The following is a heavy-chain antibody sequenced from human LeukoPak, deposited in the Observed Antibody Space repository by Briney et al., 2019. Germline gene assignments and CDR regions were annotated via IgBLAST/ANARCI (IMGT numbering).Heavy chain of an antibody. CDR1: GFTFSSYW. J-gene: IGHJ4*02. Sequence: GGSLRLSCAASGFTFSSYWMSWVRQAPGKGLEWVANIKQDGSEKYYVDSVKGRFTISRDNAKNSLYLQMNSLRAEDTAVYYCARGVYSSSWFGEYYFDYWGQGTLVTVSS. V-gene: IGHV3-7*01. CDR3: ARGVYSSSWFGEYYFDY. CDR2: IKQDGSEK. D-gene: IGHD6-6*01.